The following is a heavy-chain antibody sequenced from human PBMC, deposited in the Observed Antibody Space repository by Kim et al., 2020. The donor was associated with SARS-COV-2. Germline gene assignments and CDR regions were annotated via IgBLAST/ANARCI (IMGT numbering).Heavy chain of an antibody. J-gene: IGHJ5*02. Sequence: SETLSLTCAVYGGSFSGYYWSWIRQPPGKGLEWIGEINHSGSTNYNPSLKSRVTISVDTSKNQFSLKLSSVTAADTAVYYCARGHSFYFDWLLSYNWFDPWGQGTLVTVSS. V-gene: IGHV4-34*01. CDR1: GGSFSGYY. D-gene: IGHD3-9*01. CDR3: ARGHSFYFDWLLSYNWFDP. CDR2: INHSGST.